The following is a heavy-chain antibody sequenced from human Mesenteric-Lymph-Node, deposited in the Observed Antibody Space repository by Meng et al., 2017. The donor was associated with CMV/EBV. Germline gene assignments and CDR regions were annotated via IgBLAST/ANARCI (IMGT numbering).Heavy chain of an antibody. CDR3: ARAQYHYDSTAHFEY. Sequence: GSIDNGGYYWGWIRQLPGKGLEWIGYIYYSGTTSYNPSLKSRVTISVDTSEKQFSLKLTSVTAADTAVYYCARAQYHYDSTAHFEYWGQGALVTVSS. CDR1: GSIDNGGYY. CDR2: IYYSGTT. J-gene: IGHJ4*02. D-gene: IGHD3-22*01. V-gene: IGHV4-31*02.